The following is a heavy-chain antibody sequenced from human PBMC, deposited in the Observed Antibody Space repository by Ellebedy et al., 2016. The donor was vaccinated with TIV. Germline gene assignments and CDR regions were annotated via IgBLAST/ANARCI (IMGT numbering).Heavy chain of an antibody. D-gene: IGHD4-17*01. V-gene: IGHV3-33*01. J-gene: IGHJ2*01. CDR1: GFTFSHHG. CDR2: IWFDGKNQ. CDR3: ARDPFGDLYWYFDL. Sequence: GGSLRLXCGASGFTFSHHGMHWVRQAPGRGLEWVAGIWFDGKNQYYGESVKGRFTISRDNSKNMVYLQMNSLRTEDTAVYYCARDPFGDLYWYFDLWGRGTLVTVSS.